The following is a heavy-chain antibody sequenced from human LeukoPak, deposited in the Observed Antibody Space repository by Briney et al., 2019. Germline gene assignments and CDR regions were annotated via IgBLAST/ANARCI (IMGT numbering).Heavy chain of an antibody. V-gene: IGHV5-51*01. CDR2: IYPRDSDI. CDR3: ARAGTSNYRFFDS. Sequence: GESLKIPCKASGYSFTNYWIGWVRQMPGKGLEWMGIIYPRDSDIRYSPSFQGQVTISADKSINTAYLQWSSLKASDTAIYYCARAGTSNYRFFDSWGQGTLVTVSS. CDR1: GYSFTNYW. D-gene: IGHD4-4*01. J-gene: IGHJ4*02.